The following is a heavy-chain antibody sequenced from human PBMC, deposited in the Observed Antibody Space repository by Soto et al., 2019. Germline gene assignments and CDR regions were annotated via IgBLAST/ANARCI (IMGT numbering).Heavy chain of an antibody. CDR3: ARVVGLYCGGDCSMHYFDY. Sequence: QVQLVQSGAEVKKPGSSVKVSCKASGGTFSSYAISWVRQAPGQGLEWMGGIIPIFGTANYAQKFQGRVTITADESTSTAYMELSSLRSDDKAGHYCARVVGLYCGGDCSMHYFDYWGQGTLVTVSS. CDR1: GGTFSSYA. CDR2: IIPIFGTA. V-gene: IGHV1-69*01. D-gene: IGHD2-21*02. J-gene: IGHJ4*02.